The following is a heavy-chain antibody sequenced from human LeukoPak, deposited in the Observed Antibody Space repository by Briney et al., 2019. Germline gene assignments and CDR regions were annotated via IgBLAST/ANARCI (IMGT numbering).Heavy chain of an antibody. CDR2: IYPGDSDT. CDR3: ARRSVVVVAATQDLAYYFDY. D-gene: IGHD2-15*01. V-gene: IGHV5-51*01. J-gene: IGHJ4*02. Sequence: GESLKISCKGSGYSFTSYWIGWVRQMPGKGLEWMGIIYPGDSDTRYSPSFQGQVTISADKSISTACLQWSSLKASDTAMYYCARRSVVVVAATQDLAYYFDYWGQGTLVTVSS. CDR1: GYSFTSYW.